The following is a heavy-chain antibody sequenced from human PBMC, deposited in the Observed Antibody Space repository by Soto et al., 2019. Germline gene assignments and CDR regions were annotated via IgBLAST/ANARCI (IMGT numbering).Heavy chain of an antibody. V-gene: IGHV1-69*04. D-gene: IGHD3-9*01. Sequence: ASVKVSCKASGGTFSSYTISWVRQAPGQGLEWMGRIIPILGIANYAQKFQGRVTITADKSTSTAYMELSSLRSEDTAVYYCARDPGEYYDILTGYDFYNWFDPWGKGTLVTLSS. CDR1: GGTFSSYT. CDR3: ARDPGEYYDILTGYDFYNWFDP. J-gene: IGHJ5*02. CDR2: IIPILGIA.